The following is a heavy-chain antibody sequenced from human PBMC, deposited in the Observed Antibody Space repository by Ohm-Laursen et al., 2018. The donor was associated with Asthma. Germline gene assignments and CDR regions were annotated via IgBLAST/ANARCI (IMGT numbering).Heavy chain of an antibody. J-gene: IGHJ4*02. Sequence: TLSLTCTVSGDSISSGNNYWSWIRQHPGKGLEWIGYIYYSGITYSNPSLRSRVSISVDTSKNQFSLKLSPVTAADTAVYYCARGTFYYEITGYYFFDHWGQGALVTVSS. V-gene: IGHV4-31*02. CDR3: ARGTFYYEITGYYFFDH. CDR1: GDSISSGNNY. CDR2: IYYSGIT. D-gene: IGHD3-22*01.